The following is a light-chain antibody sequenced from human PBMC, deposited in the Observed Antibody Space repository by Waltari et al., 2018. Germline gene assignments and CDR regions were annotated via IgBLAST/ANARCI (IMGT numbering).Light chain of an antibody. Sequence: DIQMTQSPSSVSASVRDRVTITCRASQGVRTNLAWYQQKPGKAPSLLIYSASTLQSGVPSRFSGSGSGTEFTLTISSLQPEDFASYYCQQATSFPRTFGQGTKVEVK. CDR2: SAS. CDR1: QGVRTN. J-gene: IGKJ1*01. V-gene: IGKV1-12*01. CDR3: QQATSFPRT.